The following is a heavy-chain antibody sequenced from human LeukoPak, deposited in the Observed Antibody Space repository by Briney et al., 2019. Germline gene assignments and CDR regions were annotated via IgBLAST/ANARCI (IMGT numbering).Heavy chain of an antibody. J-gene: IGHJ4*02. CDR2: IYPGDSDT. CDR1: GYSFTSYW. CDR3: ARPNYYDSSGPFYYFDY. V-gene: IGHV5-51*01. D-gene: IGHD3-22*01. Sequence: GESLKISCKGSGYSFTSYWIGWVRLMPGKGLEWMGIIYPGDSDTRYSPSLQGRVTISADKSISTAYLQWSSLKASDTAMYYCARPNYYDSSGPFYYFDYWGQGTLVTVSS.